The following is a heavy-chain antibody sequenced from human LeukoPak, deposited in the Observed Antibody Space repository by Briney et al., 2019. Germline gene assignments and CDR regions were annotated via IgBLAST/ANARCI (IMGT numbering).Heavy chain of an antibody. CDR2: INPNSGGT. J-gene: IGHJ4*02. D-gene: IGHD3-10*01. V-gene: IGHV1-2*02. CDR3: ARCSRAGSINCNY. CDR1: GYTFTGYY. Sequence: ALVKVSCKASGYTFTGYYMHWVRQAPGQGLEWMGWINPNSGGTNYAQKFQGRVTMTRDTSISTAYMELSRLRSDDTAVYYCARCSRAGSINCNYWGQGTLVTVSS.